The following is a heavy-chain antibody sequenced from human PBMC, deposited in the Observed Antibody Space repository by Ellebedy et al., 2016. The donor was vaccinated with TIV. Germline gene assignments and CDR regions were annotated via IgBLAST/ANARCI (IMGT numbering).Heavy chain of an antibody. V-gene: IGHV3-7*01. CDR2: LKQDGSEK. CDR3: ARVVGGWYGFDF. D-gene: IGHD1-26*01. J-gene: IGHJ5*01. CDR1: GLTFSPYW. Sequence: PGGSLRLSCEASGLTFSPYWISWVRQAPGKGMEWVANLKQDGSEKYYVDSVKGRFTISRDNAKNSLFLKMNRLRAEYTAVYYCARVVGGWYGFDFWGQGTLVTVSS.